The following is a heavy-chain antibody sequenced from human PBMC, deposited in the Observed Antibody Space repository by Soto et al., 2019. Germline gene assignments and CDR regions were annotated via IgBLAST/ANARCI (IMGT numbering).Heavy chain of an antibody. CDR3: ARRSGQMVSDDAFDI. CDR1: GFTFSDYY. J-gene: IGHJ3*02. Sequence: NPGGSLRLSCAASGFTFSDYYMSWIRQAPGKGLEWVSYISSSSSYTNYADSVKGRFTISRDNAKNSLYLQMNSLRAEDTAVYYCARRSGQMVSDDAFDIWGQGTMVTVS. D-gene: IGHD3-3*01. V-gene: IGHV3-11*06. CDR2: ISSSSSYT.